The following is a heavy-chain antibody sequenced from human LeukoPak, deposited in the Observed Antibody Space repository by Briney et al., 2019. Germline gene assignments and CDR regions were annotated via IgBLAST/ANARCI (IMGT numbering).Heavy chain of an antibody. Sequence: GGSLRLSCAASGFTFSTYAMSWVRQAAGKGLEWVSLISGSGGGTYYADSVKGRFTISRDNSKNTLYLQLNSLRVEDTAVYYCAKDGDHGFDYWGQGTLVTVSS. J-gene: IGHJ4*02. CDR2: ISGSGGGT. D-gene: IGHD4/OR15-4a*01. V-gene: IGHV3-23*01. CDR3: AKDGDHGFDY. CDR1: GFTFSTYA.